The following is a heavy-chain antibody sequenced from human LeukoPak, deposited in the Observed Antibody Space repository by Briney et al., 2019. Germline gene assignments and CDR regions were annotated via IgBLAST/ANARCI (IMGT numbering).Heavy chain of an antibody. CDR2: IYISGST. CDR3: ARAATITMFDY. Sequence: SETLSITCTVSGDSINGYYWNWIRQPAGKGLEWIGRIYISGSTNYNPSLNSRVTMSVDTSKNQFSLKLSSVTAADTAVYYCARAATITMFDYWGQGTLFTVSS. D-gene: IGHD3-3*01. V-gene: IGHV4-4*07. J-gene: IGHJ4*02. CDR1: GDSINGYY.